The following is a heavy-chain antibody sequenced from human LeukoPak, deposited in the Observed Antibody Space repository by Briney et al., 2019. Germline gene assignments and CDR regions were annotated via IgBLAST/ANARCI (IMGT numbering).Heavy chain of an antibody. Sequence: SQTLSLTCDISGDSVSSNSAAWNWIRQSPSRGLEWLGRTYYRSKWYNDYAVSVKSRITINPDTSKNQFSLQLNSVTPEDTAVYYCARDLRYSGYDAVPFDYWGQGTLVTVSS. V-gene: IGHV6-1*01. J-gene: IGHJ4*02. CDR3: ARDLRYSGYDAVPFDY. CDR1: GDSVSSNSAA. CDR2: TYYRSKWYN. D-gene: IGHD5-12*01.